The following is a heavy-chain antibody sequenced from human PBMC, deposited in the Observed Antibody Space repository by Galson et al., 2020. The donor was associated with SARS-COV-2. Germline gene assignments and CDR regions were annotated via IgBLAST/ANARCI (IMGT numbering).Heavy chain of an antibody. V-gene: IGHV1-46*01. CDR3: ARELRTALSSSSWESYYYYYYYMDV. J-gene: IGHJ6*03. CDR2: INPSGGST. CDR1: GYTFTSYY. Sequence: ASVKVSCKASGYTFTSYYMHWVRQAPGQGLEWMGIINPSGGSTSYAQKFQGRVTMTRDTSTSTGYMERSSLRSEDTAVYYCARELRTALSSSSWESYYYYYYYMDVLGKGTTVTVAS. D-gene: IGHD6-13*01.